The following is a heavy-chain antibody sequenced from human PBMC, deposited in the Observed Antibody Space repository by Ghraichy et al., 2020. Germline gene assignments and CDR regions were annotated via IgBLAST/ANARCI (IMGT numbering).Heavy chain of an antibody. Sequence: ASVKVSCKASGYTFSNYGVTWVRQAPGQGLEWMGWINTYNDNTNYAQKFQGRVSMTTDTSTTTAYLELSSLRSDDTAVYYCARDYYGGNYNDFWGQGTLVTVSS. CDR1: GYTFSNYG. D-gene: IGHD4-23*01. J-gene: IGHJ4*02. V-gene: IGHV1-18*01. CDR3: ARDYYGGNYNDF. CDR2: INTYNDNT.